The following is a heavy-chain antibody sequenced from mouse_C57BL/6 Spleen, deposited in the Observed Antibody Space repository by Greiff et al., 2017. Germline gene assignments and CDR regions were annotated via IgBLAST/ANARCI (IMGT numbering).Heavy chain of an antibody. CDR3: ARKSSYLPYYFDY. V-gene: IGHV1-80*01. J-gene: IGHJ2*01. Sequence: QVQLQQSGAELVKPGASVKISCKASGYAFSSYWMNWVKQRPGKGLEWIGQIYPGDGDTNYNGKFKGKATLTADKSSSTAYMQLSSLTSEDSAVYFCARKSSYLPYYFDYWGQGTTLTVSS. D-gene: IGHD1-1*01. CDR2: IYPGDGDT. CDR1: GYAFSSYW.